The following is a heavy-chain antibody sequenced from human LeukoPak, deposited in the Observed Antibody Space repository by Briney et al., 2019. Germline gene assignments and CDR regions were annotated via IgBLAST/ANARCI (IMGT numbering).Heavy chain of an antibody. CDR3: AKPIVAATVNFDY. J-gene: IGHJ4*02. D-gene: IGHD1-26*01. Sequence: AGSLTPSCVASGLTLGSYAMSWVRPPPGNWLEWVSFIIGGGDNTNYTDSVKDRFIISRDKTTNTPYLQMSSLRAEDTAVYYCAKPIVAATVNFDYWGQGTLVTVSS. CDR1: GLTLGSYA. CDR2: IIGGGDNT. V-gene: IGHV3-23*01.